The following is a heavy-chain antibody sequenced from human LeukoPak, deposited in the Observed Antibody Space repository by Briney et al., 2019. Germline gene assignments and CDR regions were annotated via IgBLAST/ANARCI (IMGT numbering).Heavy chain of an antibody. J-gene: IGHJ6*03. CDR2: IIPIFGTA. CDR3: ARGLVQGIAAADPPSYYYYYYMDV. D-gene: IGHD6-13*01. CDR1: GGTFSSYA. Sequence: ASVKVSCKASGGTFSSYAISWVRQAPGQGLEWMGGIIPIFGTANYAQKFQGRVTITADKSTSTAYMELSSLRSEDTAVYYCARGLVQGIAAADPPSYYYYYYMDVWGKGNTVTVSS. V-gene: IGHV1-69*06.